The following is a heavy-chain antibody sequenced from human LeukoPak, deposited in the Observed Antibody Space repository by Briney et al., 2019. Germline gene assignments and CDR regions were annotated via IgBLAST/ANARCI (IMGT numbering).Heavy chain of an antibody. CDR2: IYPGDCDT. J-gene: IGHJ4*02. Sequence: GESLKISRKGSGYSLPTFWIGWVRQMPGKGLEGMVIIYPGDCDTRYSPSFQGQVTISADKSISTACLKWSSLKASDTAMYYCARQEGATRDYWGQGTLVTVSS. CDR1: GYSLPTFW. D-gene: IGHD1-26*01. CDR3: ARQEGATRDY. V-gene: IGHV5-51*01.